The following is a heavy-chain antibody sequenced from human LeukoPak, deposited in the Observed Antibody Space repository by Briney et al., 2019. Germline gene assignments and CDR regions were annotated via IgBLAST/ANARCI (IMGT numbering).Heavy chain of an antibody. CDR2: ISYIGST. Sequence: PSETLSLTCTVSGGSMSSHYWSWIRQPPGKELEWIGYISYIGSTNYNPSLKSRVTISVDTSKNQFSLKLSSVTAADAAVYFCARDPTTVTKGLDIWGQGTMVTVSA. CDR3: ARDPTTVTKGLDI. J-gene: IGHJ3*02. CDR1: GGSMSSHY. V-gene: IGHV4-59*11. D-gene: IGHD4-17*01.